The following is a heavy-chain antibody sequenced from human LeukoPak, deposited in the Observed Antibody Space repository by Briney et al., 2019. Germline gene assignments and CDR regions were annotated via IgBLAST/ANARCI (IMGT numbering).Heavy chain of an antibody. D-gene: IGHD1-26*01. Sequence: PGGSLRLSCAASGITFSNAWMSWVRQAPGKGLEWVGRIKSKTDGGTTDYAAPVKGRFTISRDDSKNTLYLQMNSLRAEDTAVYYCAKDRERSGSYLYYFDYWGQGTLVTVSS. CDR2: IKSKTDGGTT. CDR1: GITFSNAW. CDR3: AKDRERSGSYLYYFDY. V-gene: IGHV3-15*01. J-gene: IGHJ4*02.